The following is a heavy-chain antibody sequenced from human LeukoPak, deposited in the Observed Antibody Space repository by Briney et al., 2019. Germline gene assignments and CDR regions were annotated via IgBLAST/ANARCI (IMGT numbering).Heavy chain of an antibody. Sequence: PSETLSLTCSVSGGSIETYYWNWLRQPPGKGLEWIANIYYSGITSYDPSLRSRVTMSVDTSTNQVSLNLNSVTAADTAVYYCAASGGYSSSWSLWGQGTLVTVSS. V-gene: IGHV4-59*01. J-gene: IGHJ4*02. CDR1: GGSIETYY. D-gene: IGHD6-13*01. CDR3: AASGGYSSSWSL. CDR2: IYYSGIT.